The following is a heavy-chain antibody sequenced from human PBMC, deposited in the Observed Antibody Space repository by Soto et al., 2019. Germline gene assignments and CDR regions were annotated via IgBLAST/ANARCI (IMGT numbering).Heavy chain of an antibody. CDR1: GFTFSSYW. CDR2: IKQDGSEK. V-gene: IGHV3-7*01. Sequence: GGSLRLSCAASGFTFSSYWMRRVRQAPGKGLEWVANIKQDGSEKYYVDSVKGRFTISRDNAKNSLYLQMNSLRAEDTAVYYCAREQADILTGYCDYWGQGTLITVSS. J-gene: IGHJ4*02. CDR3: AREQADILTGYCDY. D-gene: IGHD3-9*01.